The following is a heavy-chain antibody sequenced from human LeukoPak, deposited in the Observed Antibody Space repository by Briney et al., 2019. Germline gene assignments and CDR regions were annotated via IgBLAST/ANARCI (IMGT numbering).Heavy chain of an antibody. J-gene: IGHJ4*02. CDR3: ARAGNSFDTGYFFDY. CDR2: VYYTGST. D-gene: IGHD3-9*01. CDR1: GGSIGNYY. V-gene: IGHV4-59*01. Sequence: SETLSLTCTVSGGSIGNYYWTWIRQPPGKGLEWIGYVYYTGSTYYNPSLKNRVTISLDTSKKQFSLKVTSVTAADTAVYYCARAGNSFDTGYFFDYWGQGTLVTVSS.